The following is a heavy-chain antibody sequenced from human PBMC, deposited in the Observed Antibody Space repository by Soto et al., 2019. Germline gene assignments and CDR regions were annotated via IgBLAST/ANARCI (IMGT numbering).Heavy chain of an antibody. J-gene: IGHJ4*02. V-gene: IGHV1-18*01. Sequence: QVQLVQSGGEVKKPGASVKVSCKAAGYTFTSHGISWVRQAPGQGLEWMGWISTFHGSINYAQKFQGRVTMTTDTSTSTADMELRSLRSDDKAVYYCARFYSSGWPRGYFDYWGQGTPVTV. CDR3: ARFYSSGWPRGYFDY. D-gene: IGHD6-19*01. CDR2: ISTFHGSI. CDR1: GYTFTSHG.